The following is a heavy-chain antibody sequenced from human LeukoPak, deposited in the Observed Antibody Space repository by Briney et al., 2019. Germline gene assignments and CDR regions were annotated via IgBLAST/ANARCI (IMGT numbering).Heavy chain of an antibody. Sequence: PGGSLRLSCSASGFIFRTYNMIWVRQAPRKGLEWVSDISPSSGYKYYEDSVKGRFTISRDNAKNSLYLLMDNLRVEDTALYYCAREGPHCSSTSCYLDSWGQGVLVTVSS. D-gene: IGHD2-2*01. J-gene: IGHJ4*02. CDR2: ISPSSGYK. CDR3: AREGPHCSSTSCYLDS. V-gene: IGHV3-21*01. CDR1: GFIFRTYN.